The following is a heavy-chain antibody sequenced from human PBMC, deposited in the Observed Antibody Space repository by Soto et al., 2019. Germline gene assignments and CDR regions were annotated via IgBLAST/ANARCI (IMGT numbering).Heavy chain of an antibody. J-gene: IGHJ4*02. CDR1: GFTFSSYS. Sequence: EVQLVESGGGLVKPGGSLRLSCAASGFTFSSYSMNWVRQAPGKGLEWVSSISSSSSYIYYADSVKGRFTISRDNAKNSLYPQMISRGAEDTAVYFCGRGRGQRYWGQGTLVTVSS. V-gene: IGHV3-21*01. D-gene: IGHD6-25*01. CDR3: GRGRGQRY. CDR2: ISSSSSYI.